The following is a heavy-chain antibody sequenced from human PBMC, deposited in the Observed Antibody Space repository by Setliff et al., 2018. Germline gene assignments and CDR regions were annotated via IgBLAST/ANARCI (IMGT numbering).Heavy chain of an antibody. V-gene: IGHV4-39*01. Sequence: ETLSLTCTVSGGSISSSSYYWGWIRQPPGKGLEWIGSIYYSGSTYYNPSLKSRVTISVDTSKNQFSLKLSSVTAADTAVYYCALNPSWFGELFAWFDPGGQGTLVTVSS. J-gene: IGHJ5*02. D-gene: IGHD3-10*01. CDR3: ALNPSWFGELFAWFDP. CDR2: IYYSGST. CDR1: GGSISSSSYY.